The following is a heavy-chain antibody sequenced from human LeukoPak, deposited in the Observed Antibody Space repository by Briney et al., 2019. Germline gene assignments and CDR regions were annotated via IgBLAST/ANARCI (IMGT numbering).Heavy chain of an antibody. Sequence: GGSLRLSCAASGFTFSGYAMNWVRQAPGKGLEWIPNIRTTAEGAKYAYYADSVKGRVTISRDDGKNTLYLHMNSLRDDDTAVYYAAADIRYAFDYWGQGILVTVSS. J-gene: IGHJ4*02. CDR3: AADIRYAFDY. CDR2: IRTTAEGAKYA. D-gene: IGHD3-9*01. V-gene: IGHV3-48*02. CDR1: GFTFSGYA.